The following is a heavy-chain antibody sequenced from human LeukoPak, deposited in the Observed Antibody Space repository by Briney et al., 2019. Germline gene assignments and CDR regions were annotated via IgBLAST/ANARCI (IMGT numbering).Heavy chain of an antibody. CDR1: GDSISSGGYC. CDR2: IHYSGST. D-gene: IGHD1/OR15-1a*01. V-gene: IGHV4-31*03. J-gene: IGHJ4*02. CDR3: ARGRYNWNNLNFDY. Sequence: SETLSLTRTVSGDSISSGGYCWSWIRQHPGTGLEWIGHIHYSGSTYYNPSLKSRVTISVDTSRNHFSLKLSSVTAADTAVYYCARGRYNWNNLNFDYWGQGALVTVSS.